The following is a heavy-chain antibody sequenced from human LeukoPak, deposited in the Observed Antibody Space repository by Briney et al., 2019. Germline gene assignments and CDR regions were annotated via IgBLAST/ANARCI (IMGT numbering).Heavy chain of an antibody. CDR3: ARIFCSGASCYSHDY. V-gene: IGHV4-38-2*02. CDR2: IYHSGGT. CDR1: GGSISSGYS. Sequence: SETLSLTCTVSGGSISSGYSWGWIRQPPGKGLEWIGTIYHSGGTYYSPSLKSRVTISLDTSKNQFSLRLTSVTAADTAVYYCARIFCSGASCYSHDYWGQGTLVTVSS. D-gene: IGHD2-15*01. J-gene: IGHJ4*02.